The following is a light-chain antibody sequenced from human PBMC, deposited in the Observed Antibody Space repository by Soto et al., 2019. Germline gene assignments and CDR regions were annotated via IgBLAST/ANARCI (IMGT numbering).Light chain of an antibody. CDR3: QHRKT. V-gene: IGKV3-20*01. J-gene: IGKJ1*01. CDR1: QSVSSSY. CDR2: GAS. Sequence: EIVLTQSPGTLSLSPGERATLSCRASQSVSSSYLAWYQQKPGQAPRLLIYGASSRATGIPDRFSGSGSGTDITLTISRLEPEDFAVYYCQHRKTFGQGTKVDIK.